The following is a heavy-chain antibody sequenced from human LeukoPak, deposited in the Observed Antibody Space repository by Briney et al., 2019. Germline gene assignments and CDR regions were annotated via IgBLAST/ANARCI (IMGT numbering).Heavy chain of an antibody. J-gene: IGHJ4*02. CDR2: ISAYNGNT. CDR3: ARDPNSSGWHEFDY. V-gene: IGHV1-18*01. CDR1: GYTFTSYG. D-gene: IGHD6-19*01. Sequence: ASVTVSCKASGYTFTSYGISWVRQAPGQGLEWMGWISAYNGNTNYAQKLQGRVTMTTDTSTSTAYMELRSLRSDDTAVYYCARDPNSSGWHEFDYWGQGTLVTVSS.